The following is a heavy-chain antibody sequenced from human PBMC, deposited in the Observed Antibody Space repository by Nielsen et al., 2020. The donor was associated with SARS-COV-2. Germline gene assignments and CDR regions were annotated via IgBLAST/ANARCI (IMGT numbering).Heavy chain of an antibody. CDR1: GYSFTSYD. Sequence: ASVKVSCKASGYSFTSYDMHWVRQAPGQGLEWMGVIYPSVGSTIYAQKFQGRVSMTRDTSTSTVSMELRSLRSEYTAVYYCARGLRAIVVVRDYWGQGTLVTVSS. CDR3: ARGLRAIVVVRDY. V-gene: IGHV1-46*01. D-gene: IGHD2-21*01. J-gene: IGHJ4*02. CDR2: IYPSVGST.